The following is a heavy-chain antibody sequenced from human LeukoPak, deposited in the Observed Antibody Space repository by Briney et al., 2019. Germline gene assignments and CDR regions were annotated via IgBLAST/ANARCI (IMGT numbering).Heavy chain of an antibody. V-gene: IGHV1-8*01. CDR3: ATGYDSSGNSDY. J-gene: IGHJ4*02. CDR2: MNPNSGNT. Sequence: ASVKVSCKASGYTFTSYDINWVRQATGQGLEWMGWMNPNSGNTGYAQKFQSRVAMTRNTSISTACMELSSLRSEDTAVYYCATGYDSSGNSDYWGQGTLVTVSS. D-gene: IGHD3-22*01. CDR1: GYTFTSYD.